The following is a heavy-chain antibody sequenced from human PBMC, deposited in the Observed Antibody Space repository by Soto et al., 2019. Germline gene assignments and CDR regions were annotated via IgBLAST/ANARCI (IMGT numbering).Heavy chain of an antibody. J-gene: IGHJ6*02. Sequence: GGSLRLSCAASGFTFDDYAMHWVRQDPGKGLEWVSAISGSGGSTYYADSVKGRFTISRDNSKNTLYLQMNSLRAEDTAVYYCAKNVWGITIFGGMDVWGQGTTVTVSS. D-gene: IGHD3-9*01. CDR3: AKNVWGITIFGGMDV. CDR1: GFTFDDYA. V-gene: IGHV3-23*01. CDR2: ISGSGGST.